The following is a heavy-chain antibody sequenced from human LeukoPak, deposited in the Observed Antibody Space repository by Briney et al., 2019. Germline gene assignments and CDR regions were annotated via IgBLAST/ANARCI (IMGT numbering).Heavy chain of an antibody. Sequence: PSETLSLTCTVSGGFISSYYWSWIRQPPGKGLGWFGNIYYSGSTNYNPSLKSRVTISVDTSRNQFSLKLSSVTAADTAMYYCARDVGSGGGPYFDYWGQGALVTVSS. V-gene: IGHV4-59*01. D-gene: IGHD2-15*01. CDR1: GGFISSYY. J-gene: IGHJ4*02. CDR3: ARDVGSGGGPYFDY. CDR2: IYYSGST.